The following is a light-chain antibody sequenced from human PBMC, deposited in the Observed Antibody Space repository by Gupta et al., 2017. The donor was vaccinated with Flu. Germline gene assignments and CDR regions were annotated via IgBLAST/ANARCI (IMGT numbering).Light chain of an antibody. CDR1: QSLVYSDGNTY. J-gene: IGKJ3*01. CDR3: MQCGNWGFT. Sequence: VTLGQPAFISSRSSQSLVYSDGNTYLTWFQQRPGQSPRRLIYKVSNRDSGVPDRFSGSGSGTDFTLKIRRVEAEDVGVYYCMQCGNWGFTFGHGTKLDIK. V-gene: IGKV2-30*01. CDR2: KVS.